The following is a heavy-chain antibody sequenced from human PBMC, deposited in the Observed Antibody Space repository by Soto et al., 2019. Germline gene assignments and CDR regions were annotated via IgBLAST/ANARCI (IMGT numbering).Heavy chain of an antibody. Sequence: QVRLEQSGAEVKKPGASVKVSCKASGYTFTSYGISGVRQAPGQGLEWMGRISAYNGNTNYAQKIQGRVTMTTDTATSTAYMELRSLRSDDPAVYYCARVVGALGHWFDPWGQGTLVTVSS. D-gene: IGHD1-26*01. CDR2: ISAYNGNT. V-gene: IGHV1-18*01. CDR1: GYTFTSYG. CDR3: ARVVGALGHWFDP. J-gene: IGHJ5*02.